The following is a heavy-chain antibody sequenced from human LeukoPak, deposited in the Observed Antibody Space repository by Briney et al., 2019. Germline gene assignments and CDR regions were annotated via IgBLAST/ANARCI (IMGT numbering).Heavy chain of an antibody. CDR3: ARGSGIPRYCSGGSCYFNWFDP. CDR1: GFTFSSYS. D-gene: IGHD2-15*01. Sequence: GSLRLSCAASGFTFSSYSMNWVRQAPGKGLEWIGEINHSGSTNYNPSLKSRVTISVDTSKNQFSLKLSSVTAADTAVYYCARGSGIPRYCSGGSCYFNWFDPWGQGTLVTVSS. V-gene: IGHV4-34*01. J-gene: IGHJ5*02. CDR2: INHSGST.